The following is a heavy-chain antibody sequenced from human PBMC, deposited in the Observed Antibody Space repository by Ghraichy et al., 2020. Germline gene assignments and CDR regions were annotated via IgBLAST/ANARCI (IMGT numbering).Heavy chain of an antibody. Sequence: SETLSLTCAVYGGSFSGYYWSWIRQPPGKGLEWNGEINYRGSTNYNPSLKSRVTISVDTSKNQFSLKMSYVTAADTAVYYCARGRKRITIFGVAYYAMDVWGQGTTVTVSS. CDR3: ARGRKRITIFGVAYYAMDV. J-gene: IGHJ6*02. V-gene: IGHV4-34*01. CDR1: GGSFSGYY. D-gene: IGHD3-3*01. CDR2: INYRGST.